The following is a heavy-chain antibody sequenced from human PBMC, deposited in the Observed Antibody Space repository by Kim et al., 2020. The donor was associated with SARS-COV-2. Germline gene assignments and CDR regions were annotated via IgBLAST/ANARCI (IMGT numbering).Heavy chain of an antibody. CDR2: IWYDGSNK. Sequence: GGSLRLSCAASGFTFGSYGMHWVRQAPGKGLEWVAVIWYDGSNKYYADSVKGRFTISRDNSKNTLYLQMNSLRAEDTAVYYCAKGRGYSYGSHFDYWGQGTLVTVSS. J-gene: IGHJ4*02. CDR1: GFTFGSYG. V-gene: IGHV3-33*06. CDR3: AKGRGYSYGSHFDY. D-gene: IGHD5-18*01.